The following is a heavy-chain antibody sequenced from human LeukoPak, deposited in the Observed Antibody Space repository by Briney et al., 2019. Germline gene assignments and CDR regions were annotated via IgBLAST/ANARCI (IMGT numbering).Heavy chain of an antibody. CDR1: GFTFSRHS. CDR3: ARYSYGSFDY. J-gene: IGHJ4*02. V-gene: IGHV3-48*02. D-gene: IGHD5-18*01. Sequence: GGSLRLSCVVSGFTFSRHSMNWVRQAPGKGLEWVSYISNYDTIYYADSVRGRFTISRDNARNSLYLQMNSLRDEDTAVYYCARYSYGSFDYWGQGTLVTVSS. CDR2: ISNYDTI.